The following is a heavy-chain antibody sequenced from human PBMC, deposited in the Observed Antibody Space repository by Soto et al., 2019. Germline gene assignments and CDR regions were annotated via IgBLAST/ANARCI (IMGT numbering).Heavy chain of an antibody. CDR3: SRDPRLADY. D-gene: IGHD6-25*01. J-gene: IGHJ4*02. Sequence: QVQLVESGGGLVKPGGSLRLSCAASGFTFSDHYMTWSRQAPGKGPEWLSYISGGGDIISYADSVKGRFIISRDNAKRSLYLQMNSLTVEDTAVYYCSRDPRLADYWGQGTLVTVSS. CDR2: ISGGGDII. CDR1: GFTFSDHY. V-gene: IGHV3-11*01.